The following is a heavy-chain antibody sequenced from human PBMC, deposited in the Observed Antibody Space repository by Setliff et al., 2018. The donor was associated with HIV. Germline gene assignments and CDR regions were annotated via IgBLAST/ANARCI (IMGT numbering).Heavy chain of an antibody. V-gene: IGHV3-74*01. Sequence: GGSLRLSCAASGFTFSNYWTHWVRQAPGKGLVWVSRIKTDGSIITYADAVQGRFTISRDNSKNTLYLQMNSLRAEDTAVYYCAKDNTWIPNGFDYWGQGTLVTVSS. D-gene: IGHD5-18*01. CDR2: IKTDGSII. CDR1: GFTFSNYW. J-gene: IGHJ4*02. CDR3: AKDNTWIPNGFDY.